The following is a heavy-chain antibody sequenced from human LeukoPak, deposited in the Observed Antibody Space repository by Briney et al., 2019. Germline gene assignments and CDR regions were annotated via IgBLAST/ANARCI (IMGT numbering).Heavy chain of an antibody. J-gene: IGHJ6*04. CDR1: GFTFSSYS. Sequence: GGSLRLSCAASGFTFSSYSMNWVRQAPGRGLEWVSSISSSSSYIYYADSVKGRFTISRDNAKNSLYLQMNSLRAEDTAVYYCARVGSGSYSDYYGMDVWGKGTTVTVSS. CDR3: ARVGSGSYSDYYGMDV. D-gene: IGHD3-10*01. V-gene: IGHV3-21*01. CDR2: ISSSSSYI.